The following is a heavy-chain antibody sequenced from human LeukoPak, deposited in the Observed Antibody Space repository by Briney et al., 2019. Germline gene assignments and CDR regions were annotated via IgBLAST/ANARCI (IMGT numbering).Heavy chain of an antibody. CDR1: GFTFSSCG. D-gene: IGHD6-19*01. Sequence: GGSLRLSCAASGFTFSSCGMHWVRQAPGKGLGWVAFIRYDGSNKYYADSVKGRFTISRDNSKNTLYLQMNSLRAEDTAVYYCAKDIWAIAVAEPFDYWGQGTLVTVSS. CDR2: IRYDGSNK. CDR3: AKDIWAIAVAEPFDY. V-gene: IGHV3-30*02. J-gene: IGHJ4*02.